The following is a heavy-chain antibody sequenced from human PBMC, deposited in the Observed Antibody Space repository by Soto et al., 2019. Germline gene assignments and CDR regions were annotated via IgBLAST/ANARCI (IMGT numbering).Heavy chain of an antibody. D-gene: IGHD4-17*01. V-gene: IGHV1-18*04. CDR3: ARSHYGDLPRD. CDR2: ISAYNGNT. J-gene: IGHJ4*02. CDR1: GYTFTSYG. Sequence: QVPLVQSGAEVKKPGASVKVSCKASGYTFTSYGISWVRQAPGQGLEWMGWISAYNGNTNYAQKLQGRVTMTTDRSTSTACMELRSMRSDDTAVYYCARSHYGDLPRDWGQGTLVTVSS.